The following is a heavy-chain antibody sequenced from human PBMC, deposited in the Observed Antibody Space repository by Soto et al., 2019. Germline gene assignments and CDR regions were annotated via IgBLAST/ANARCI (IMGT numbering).Heavy chain of an antibody. D-gene: IGHD2-15*01. CDR2: IIPIFGTA. CDR3: ARGLVVVAATGPFDY. Sequence: ASVKVSCKASGGTFSSYAISWVRQAPGQGLEWMGGIIPIFGTANYAQKFQGRVTITADESTSTAYMELSSLRSEDTAVYYFARGLVVVAATGPFDYWGQGTLVTVSS. J-gene: IGHJ4*02. V-gene: IGHV1-69*13. CDR1: GGTFSSYA.